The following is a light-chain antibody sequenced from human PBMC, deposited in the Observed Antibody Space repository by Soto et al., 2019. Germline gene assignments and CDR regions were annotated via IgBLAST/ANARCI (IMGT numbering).Light chain of an antibody. CDR1: ETLGNN. Sequence: EIVMTQSPATLSVSPGERATLSCRASETLGNNLAWYQQKPGQAPRLLIYGASTRATGIPAKFGGSGSGTEVTLTISSLQSEDFAVYYCQQYYSWPYTFGQGTKLEIK. CDR3: QQYYSWPYT. V-gene: IGKV3-15*01. J-gene: IGKJ2*01. CDR2: GAS.